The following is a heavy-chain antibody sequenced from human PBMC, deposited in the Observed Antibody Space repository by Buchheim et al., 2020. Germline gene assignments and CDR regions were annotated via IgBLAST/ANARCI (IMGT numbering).Heavy chain of an antibody. V-gene: IGHV4-59*08. CDR3: ARWTLDYGGNGNWFDP. Sequence: QVQLQESGPGLVKPSETLSLTCTVSGGSISSYYWSWIRQPPGKGLEWIGYIYYSGSTNYNPSLKSRVTISVDTSKNQFSLKLSSVTAADTAVYYCARWTLDYGGNGNWFDPWGQGTL. CDR1: GGSISSYY. D-gene: IGHD4-23*01. CDR2: IYYSGST. J-gene: IGHJ5*02.